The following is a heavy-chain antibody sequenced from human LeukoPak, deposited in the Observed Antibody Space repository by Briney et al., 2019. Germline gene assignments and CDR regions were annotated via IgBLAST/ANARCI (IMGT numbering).Heavy chain of an antibody. D-gene: IGHD2-15*01. CDR1: GGSISSYY. V-gene: IGHV4-59*01. J-gene: IGHJ4*02. CDR2: IYYSGST. Sequence: SETLSLTRTVSGGSISSYYWSWIRQPPGKGLEWIGYIYYSGSTNYNPSLKSRVTISVDTSKNQFSLKLSSVTAADTAMYYCARASGQYRSFDYWGLGTLVTVSS. CDR3: ARASGQYRSFDY.